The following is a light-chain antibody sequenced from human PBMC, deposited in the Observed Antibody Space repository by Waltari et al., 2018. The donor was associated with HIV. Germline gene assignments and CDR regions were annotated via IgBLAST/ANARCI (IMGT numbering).Light chain of an antibody. CDR1: SPNIGNTY. CDR3: GTWDSSLSAVV. CDR2: EYN. V-gene: IGLV1-51*02. J-gene: IGLJ2*01. Sequence: QPVLTQPPSVSAAPGQKVTISCSGSSPNIGNTYVSWYQQLPGTAPKLLIFEYNKRPSGIPDRFSGSKSGTSVILGITGLQTGDEADYYCGTWDSSLSAVVFGGGTKLTVL.